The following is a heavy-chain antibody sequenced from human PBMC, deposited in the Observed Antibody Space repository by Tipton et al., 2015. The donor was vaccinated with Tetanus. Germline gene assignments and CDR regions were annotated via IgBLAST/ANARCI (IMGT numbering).Heavy chain of an antibody. D-gene: IGHD3-3*01. CDR3: ARIHDFWSGYFDF. CDR2: ILYDKST. Sequence: TLSLTCTVSGGSVSGGSYYWSWVRQPPGKGLEYIGYILYDKSTHYNPSLRSRLSMSADPAKNQFSLRLTSVTAADTAVYYCARIHDFWSGYFDFWGQGTLVTVSP. CDR1: GGSVSGGSYY. V-gene: IGHV4-61*01. J-gene: IGHJ4*02.